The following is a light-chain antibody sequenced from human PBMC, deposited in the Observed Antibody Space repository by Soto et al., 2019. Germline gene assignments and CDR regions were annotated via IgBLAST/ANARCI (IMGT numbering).Light chain of an antibody. V-gene: IGKV3-15*01. Sequence: DIDMTQYPATLSVAPGERVTFSCRASQGVSRKLAWYQHKPGQAPRLLISGASTGATGIPARFSGSGSGTEFTLTISSLQSEDCAIYYCQQYHTWPITFGGGTKVDIK. CDR1: QGVSRK. J-gene: IGKJ4*01. CDR2: GAS. CDR3: QQYHTWPIT.